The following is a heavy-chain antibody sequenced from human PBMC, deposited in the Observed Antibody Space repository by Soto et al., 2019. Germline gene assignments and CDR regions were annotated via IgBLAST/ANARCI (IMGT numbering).Heavy chain of an antibody. CDR2: MNPNSGNT. CDR3: ARDPSDMGAFDI. Sequence: GASVKVSCKASGYTFTSYDINWVRQATGQGLEWMGWMNPNSGNTGYAQKFQGRVTMTRNTSISTAYMELSSLRSEDTAVYYCARDPSDMGAFDIWGQGTMVTVSS. V-gene: IGHV1-8*01. J-gene: IGHJ3*02. D-gene: IGHD3-9*01. CDR1: GYTFTSYD.